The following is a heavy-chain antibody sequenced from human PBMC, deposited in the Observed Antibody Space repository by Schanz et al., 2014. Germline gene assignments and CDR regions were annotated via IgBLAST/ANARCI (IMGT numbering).Heavy chain of an antibody. CDR3: ASDGSGRYTGFDY. CDR1: GYTYIAYD. J-gene: IGHJ4*02. V-gene: IGHV1-2*06. CDR2: IGPDSGST. Sequence: QVQLVQSGAAVKKPGASVKLSCKASGYTYIAYDMHWVRQAPGQGLEWMGRIGPDSGSTTYAQKFQGRVTVTRDTSISTAYMELWRLGSEDTAMYYCASDGSGRYTGFDYWGQGTLVTVSS. D-gene: IGHD1-26*01.